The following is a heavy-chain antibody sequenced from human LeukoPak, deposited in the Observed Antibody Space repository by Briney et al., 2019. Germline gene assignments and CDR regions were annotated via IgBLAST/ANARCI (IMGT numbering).Heavy chain of an antibody. CDR1: GYTFTSYG. V-gene: IGHV1-18*01. Sequence: ASVKVSCRASGYTFTSYGLTWVRQAPGQGPEGMGWISAYDGNTNSAQKFQGRVTMTTDTSSSTAYMELRSLTSDDTAVYYCARDGYGSGKGYFDYWGQGTLVTVSS. D-gene: IGHD3-10*01. CDR2: ISAYDGNT. J-gene: IGHJ4*02. CDR3: ARDGYGSGKGYFDY.